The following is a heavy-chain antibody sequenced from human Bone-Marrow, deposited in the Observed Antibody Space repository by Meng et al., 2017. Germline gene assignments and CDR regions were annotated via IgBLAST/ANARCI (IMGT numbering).Heavy chain of an antibody. CDR2: IYYSGST. Sequence: SETLSLTCTVSGGSISSYYWSWIRQPPGKGLEWIGYIYYSGSTNYNPSLKSRVTISVDTSKNQFSLKLSSVTAADTAVYYCARLGNGNQGDFWGQGKLVTVSS. V-gene: IGHV4-59*01. D-gene: IGHD1-14*01. CDR1: GGSISSYY. CDR3: ARLGNGNQGDF. J-gene: IGHJ4*02.